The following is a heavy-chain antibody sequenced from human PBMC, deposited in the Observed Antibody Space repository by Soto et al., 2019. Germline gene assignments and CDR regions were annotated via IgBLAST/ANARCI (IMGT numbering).Heavy chain of an antibody. J-gene: IGHJ4*02. Sequence: NPSEALSLICSVSGGSISSGGYYWSWIRQHPGKGLEWIGYIYYRGITYYNPSLKSRVTISVDTSKNQFSLKLSSVTAADTAVYYCARRVISVGSCYSDWGQGPLVPVSS. CDR3: ARRVISVGSCYSD. V-gene: IGHV4-31*03. CDR1: GGSISSGGYY. D-gene: IGHD2-15*01. CDR2: IYYRGIT.